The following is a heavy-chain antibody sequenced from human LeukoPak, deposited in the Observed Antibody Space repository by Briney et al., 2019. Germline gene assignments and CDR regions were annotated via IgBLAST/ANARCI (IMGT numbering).Heavy chain of an antibody. D-gene: IGHD3-22*01. Sequence: SETLSLTCTVSGGSISSYYWSWIRQPPGKGLEWIGYIYYSGSTNYNPSLKSRVTISVDTSKNQFSLKLSPVTAADTAVYYCARGYYDSSGLFDYWGQGTLVTVSS. CDR1: GGSISSYY. CDR3: ARGYYDSSGLFDY. V-gene: IGHV4-59*01. CDR2: IYYSGST. J-gene: IGHJ4*02.